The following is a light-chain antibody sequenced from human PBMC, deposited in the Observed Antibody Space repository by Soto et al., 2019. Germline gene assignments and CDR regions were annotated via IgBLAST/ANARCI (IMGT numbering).Light chain of an antibody. V-gene: IGLV1-47*01. CDR3: AAWDGSLSVV. CDR2: RNN. CDR1: SSNIGSNY. Sequence: QSVLTQPPSASGTPGQRVTISCSGSSSNIGSNYMYWYQQFPGTAPKLLIYRNNQRPSGVPDRFSGSKSGTSASLAISGLRSEDEADYYCAAWDGSLSVVFGGGTKLTVL. J-gene: IGLJ2*01.